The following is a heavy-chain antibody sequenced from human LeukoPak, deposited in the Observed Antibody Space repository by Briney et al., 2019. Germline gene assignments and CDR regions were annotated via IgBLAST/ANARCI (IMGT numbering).Heavy chain of an antibody. Sequence: GGSLRLSCAASGFTFDDFAMHWVRQAPGKGLEWVSVISWEGGSTYYADSVKGRFTISRDNSKNSLYLQMNSLRAEDTALYYCAKDIGPRRYNGYGIDYWGQGTLVTVSS. J-gene: IGHJ4*02. CDR1: GFTFDDFA. V-gene: IGHV3-43D*03. CDR3: AKDIGPRRYNGYGIDY. CDR2: ISWEGGST. D-gene: IGHD5-12*01.